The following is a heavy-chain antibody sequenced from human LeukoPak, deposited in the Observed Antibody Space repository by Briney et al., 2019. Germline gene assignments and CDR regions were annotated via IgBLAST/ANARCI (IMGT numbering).Heavy chain of an antibody. Sequence: GGSLRLSCTASGFTFGDYAMSWIRQAPGKGLEWVSGISGSGDSTYYADSVKGRFTISRDNSKNTLYLQMNSLRVEDTATYYCAKVRAPSGWFNSDYWGQGTLVTVSS. CDR2: ISGSGDST. J-gene: IGHJ4*02. CDR1: GFTFGDYA. V-gene: IGHV3-23*01. CDR3: AKVRAPSGWFNSDY. D-gene: IGHD6-19*01.